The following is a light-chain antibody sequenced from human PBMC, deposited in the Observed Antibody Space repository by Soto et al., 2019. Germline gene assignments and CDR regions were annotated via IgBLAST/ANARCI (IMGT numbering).Light chain of an antibody. CDR3: SAYAGSNDFVV. CDR1: SSDVGNYNY. CDR2: EFN. Sequence: QSVLTQPPSASGSPGQSVTISCTGTSSDVGNYNYVSWYQQHPGKAPKLVIYEFNKRPSGVPDRFSGSQSGNTASLTVSGLQADDEADYFCSAYAGSNDFVVFGGGTQLTVL. V-gene: IGLV2-8*01. J-gene: IGLJ2*01.